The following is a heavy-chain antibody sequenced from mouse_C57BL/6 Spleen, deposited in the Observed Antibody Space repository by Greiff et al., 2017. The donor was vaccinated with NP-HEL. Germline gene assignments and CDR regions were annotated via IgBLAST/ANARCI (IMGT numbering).Heavy chain of an antibody. J-gene: IGHJ1*03. CDR1: GYTFTSYW. V-gene: IGHV1-64*01. Sequence: QVQLQQPGAELVKPGASVTLSCKASGYTFTSYWMHWVKQRPGQGLEWIGMIHPISGSTNYNEKFKSKATLTVDKSSSTAYMQLSSLTSEDSAVYYYARAGATEVAGYWYFDVWGTGTTVTVSS. CDR3: ARAGATEVAGYWYFDV. D-gene: IGHD1-1*01. CDR2: IHPISGST.